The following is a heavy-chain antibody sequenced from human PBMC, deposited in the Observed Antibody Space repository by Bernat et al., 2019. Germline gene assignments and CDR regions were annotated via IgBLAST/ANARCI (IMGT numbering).Heavy chain of an antibody. J-gene: IGHJ6*02. V-gene: IGHV5-51*01. D-gene: IGHD1-14*01. CDR2: IYPGDSDT. CDR1: GYSFTSYW. CDR3: ARHNLDYYYGMDV. Sequence: EVQLVPSGAEVKKPGESLKISCKGSGYSFTSYWIGWVRPMPGKGLEWMGIIYPGDSDTRYSPSFQGKVAISADKSISTAYLQWSSLKASDTAMYYCARHNLDYYYGMDVWGQGTTVTVSS.